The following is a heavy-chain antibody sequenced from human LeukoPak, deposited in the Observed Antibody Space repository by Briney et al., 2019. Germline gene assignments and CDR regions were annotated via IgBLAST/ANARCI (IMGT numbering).Heavy chain of an antibody. D-gene: IGHD2-15*01. CDR3: AKGVRGYFTNAFDI. J-gene: IGHJ3*02. CDR1: GFYFSSYG. Sequence: GGSLRLSCAASGFYFSSYGMHWVRQAPGKGLEWVAFIRYDGSNKYNTDSVKGRFTISKDNSKNTLYLQMNSLRAEGTAVYYCAKGVRGYFTNAFDIWGQGTMVTVSS. CDR2: IRYDGSNK. V-gene: IGHV3-30*02.